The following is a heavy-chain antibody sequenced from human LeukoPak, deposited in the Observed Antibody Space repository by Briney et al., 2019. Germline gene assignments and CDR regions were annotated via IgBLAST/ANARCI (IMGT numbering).Heavy chain of an antibody. D-gene: IGHD4-17*01. V-gene: IGHV3-30*18. CDR3: AKTYGDYYYYHMDV. CDR2: ISYDGSNK. CDR1: GFTFSDYY. Sequence: PGGSLRLSCAASGFTFSDYYMSWIRQAPGKGLEWVAVISYDGSNKYYADSVKGRFTISRDNSKNTLYLQMNSLRAEDTAVYYCAKTYGDYYYYHMDVWGKGTTVTVSS. J-gene: IGHJ6*03.